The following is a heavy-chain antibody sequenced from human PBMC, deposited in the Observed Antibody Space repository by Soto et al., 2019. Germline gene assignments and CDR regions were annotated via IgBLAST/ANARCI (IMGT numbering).Heavy chain of an antibody. J-gene: IGHJ4*02. D-gene: IGHD6-19*01. Sequence: GGSLRLSCAASGFTFSSYWMHWVRQAPGKGLVWVSHINSDGSSTNYADSVKGRFTISRDNAKNTLYLQMNSLRSEDTAVYYCAVWYSSGWYLSYWGQGTLVTVSS. CDR3: AVWYSSGWYLSY. V-gene: IGHV3-74*01. CDR2: INSDGSST. CDR1: GFTFSSYW.